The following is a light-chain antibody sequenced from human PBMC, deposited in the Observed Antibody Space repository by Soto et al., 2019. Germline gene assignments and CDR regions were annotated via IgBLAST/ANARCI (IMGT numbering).Light chain of an antibody. CDR3: SSYTSSSMGVV. CDR1: SSDVGGYNY. Sequence: QSALTQPASVSGSPGQSITISCTGTSSDVGGYNYVSGYQQHPGKAPKLMIYEVSNRPSGVSNRFSGSKSGNTASLTISGLQAEDEADYYCSSYTSSSMGVVFGGGTKLTVL. CDR2: EVS. V-gene: IGLV2-14*01. J-gene: IGLJ2*01.